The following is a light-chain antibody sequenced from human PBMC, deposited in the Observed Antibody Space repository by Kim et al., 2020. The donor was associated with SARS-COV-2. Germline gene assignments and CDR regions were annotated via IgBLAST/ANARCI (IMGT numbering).Light chain of an antibody. CDR3: KQGHSIPYT. J-gene: IGKJ2*01. V-gene: IGKV1-39*01. CDR1: QTISRY. Sequence: DIQVTQSPSSLSASAGDSITITCRASQTISRYLNWYQQKPGKVPNLLISAASTLQSGVPSRFSGGGSGTEFTLTINSLQPEDSATYYCKQGHSIPYTFGQGTKLEI. CDR2: AAS.